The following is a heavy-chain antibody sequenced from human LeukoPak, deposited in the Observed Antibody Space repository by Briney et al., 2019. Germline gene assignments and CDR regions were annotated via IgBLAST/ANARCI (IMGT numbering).Heavy chain of an antibody. V-gene: IGHV4-59*12. CDR1: GGSISSYY. CDR3: ASRLRSGAFDY. Sequence: SETLSLTCTVSGGSISSYYWSWIRQPPGKGLEWIGYIYYSGSTNYNPSLKSRVTISVDTSKNQFSLKLSSVTAADTAVYYCASRLRSGAFDYWGQGTLVTVSS. CDR2: IYYSGST. D-gene: IGHD3-10*01. J-gene: IGHJ4*02.